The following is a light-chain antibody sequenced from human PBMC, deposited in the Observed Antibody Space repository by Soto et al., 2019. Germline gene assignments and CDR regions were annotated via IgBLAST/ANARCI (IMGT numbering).Light chain of an antibody. CDR3: SSYTSNNTLDVV. V-gene: IGLV2-14*03. Sequence: QSVLTQPASVSGCPGQSITISCTGTSGDVGGYNYVSWYQHHPGKAPKLMIYDVSNRPSGVSNRFSGSKSGNTASLTISGLQAEDEADYYCSSYTSNNTLDVVFGGGTKVTVL. CDR1: SGDVGGYNY. J-gene: IGLJ2*01. CDR2: DVS.